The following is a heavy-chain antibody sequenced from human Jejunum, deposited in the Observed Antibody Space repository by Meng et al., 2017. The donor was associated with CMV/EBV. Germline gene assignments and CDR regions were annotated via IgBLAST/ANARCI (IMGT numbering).Heavy chain of an antibody. Sequence: GYSFTAYEVQWVRQAPGQGLGWMGWRKPNKGETGYEQKCQGRSTMTRDRSTSTAVMGLSSLKSEDTAGYYWANWGGSSSLTLHDSWGQGTLVTVSS. CDR3: ANWGGSSSLTLHDS. CDR1: GYSFTAYE. CDR2: RKPNKGET. V-gene: IGHV1-8*01. J-gene: IGHJ4*02. D-gene: IGHD3-16*01.